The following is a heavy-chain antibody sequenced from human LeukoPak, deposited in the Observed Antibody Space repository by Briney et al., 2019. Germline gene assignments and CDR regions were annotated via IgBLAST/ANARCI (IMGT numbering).Heavy chain of an antibody. J-gene: IGHJ4*02. Sequence: WVRQPPGKGLEWIGSIYFSGSTYYSPSLKSRVTISVDTLKNQFSLKVTSVTAADTAVYYCARHPNSGGNPFDYWGQGTLVSVSS. D-gene: IGHD4-23*01. CDR2: IYFSGST. V-gene: IGHV4-39*01. CDR3: ARHPNSGGNPFDY.